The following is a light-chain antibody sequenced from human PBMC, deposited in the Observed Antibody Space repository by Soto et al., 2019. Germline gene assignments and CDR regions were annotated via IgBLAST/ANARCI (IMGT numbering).Light chain of an antibody. CDR3: QQSYSSPPT. CDR1: QSVRSN. V-gene: IGKV3-15*01. Sequence: VMTQSPITLSGSAGERATLSCRASQSVRSNLAWYQQKPGQAPSLLIYGAFTRATGIPTRFSGTGSGPDFTLTISSLQPEDFATSYCQQSYSSPPTFPQGTKVDIK. CDR2: GAF. J-gene: IGKJ1*01.